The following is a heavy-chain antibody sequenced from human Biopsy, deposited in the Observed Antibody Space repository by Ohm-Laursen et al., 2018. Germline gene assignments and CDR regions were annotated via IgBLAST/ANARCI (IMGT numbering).Heavy chain of an antibody. CDR1: GYSIKSGYY. CDR3: ARLEWRDTFFDF. Sequence: SDTLSLTCPVSGYSIKSGYYWGWIRQPPGKGPEWIGNIYHSGSTYYNPSLKSRVTISVEKSKNQFSLKLSSVTAADTAVYYCARLEWRDTFFDFWGQGRLVTVSS. V-gene: IGHV4-38-2*01. J-gene: IGHJ4*02. CDR2: IYHSGST. D-gene: IGHD3-3*01.